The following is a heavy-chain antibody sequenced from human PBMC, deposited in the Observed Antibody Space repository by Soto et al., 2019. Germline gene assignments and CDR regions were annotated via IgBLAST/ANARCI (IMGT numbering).Heavy chain of an antibody. CDR2: ISSSGGTP. V-gene: IGHV3-23*01. J-gene: IGHJ4*02. CDR1: GFSFSNYV. CDR3: AKGLYDNSGYYYTD. Sequence: GSLRLSCAASGFSFSNYVMSWVRQAPGKGLEWVSSISSSGGTPYYGDFVKGRFIISRDNSKGTLFLQMHSLRAEDTALYFCAKGLYDNSGYYYTDWGQGTLVTVSS. D-gene: IGHD3-22*01.